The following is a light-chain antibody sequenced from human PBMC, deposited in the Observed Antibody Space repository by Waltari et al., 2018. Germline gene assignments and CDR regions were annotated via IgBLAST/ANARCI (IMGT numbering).Light chain of an antibody. J-gene: IGKJ1*01. V-gene: IGKV4-1*01. Sequence: DIVMTQSPDSLAVCLVERATINCESSQSVLYRSNNRNYLAWYQQKPGQPPKLLIDWAATRESGVPDRFSGSGYGTDFTLAISSLQAEDVAIYYCQQYFNTPPTFGQGTKVEVK. CDR3: QQYFNTPPT. CDR2: WAA. CDR1: QSVLYRSNNRNY.